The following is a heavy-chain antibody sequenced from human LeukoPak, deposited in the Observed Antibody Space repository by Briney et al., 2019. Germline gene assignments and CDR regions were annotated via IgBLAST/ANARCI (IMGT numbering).Heavy chain of an antibody. CDR2: IHTTGNT. CDR1: GASMSSYN. J-gene: IGHJ4*02. V-gene: IGHV4-59*08. D-gene: IGHD6-13*01. CDR3: ARHFSGAAAPLPFDY. Sequence: SETLSLTCTVSGASMSSYNWGWIRQPPGRGLEWIGYIHTTGNTNYSPSLRSRVTISVDTSKNHVSLKLRSVTAADTAVYYCARHFSGAAAPLPFDYWGQGTLVTVSS.